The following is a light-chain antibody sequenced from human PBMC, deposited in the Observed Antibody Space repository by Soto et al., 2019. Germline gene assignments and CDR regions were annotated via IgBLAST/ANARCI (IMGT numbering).Light chain of an antibody. J-gene: IGLJ3*02. CDR2: DTT. CDR1: TGPVTSGQY. Sequence: QAVVTQEPSLTVSPGGTVTLTCGSSTGPVTSGQYPYWFQQKPGQAPRTLIYDTTNRHSWTPARFSGSLLGGKVALTLSGAQPEDEAVFYCLLSFGGARVFGGGTKVTVL. CDR3: LLSFGGARV. V-gene: IGLV7-46*01.